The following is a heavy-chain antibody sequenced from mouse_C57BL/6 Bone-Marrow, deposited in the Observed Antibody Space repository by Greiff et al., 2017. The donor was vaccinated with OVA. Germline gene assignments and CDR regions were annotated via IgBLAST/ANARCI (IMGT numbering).Heavy chain of an antibody. J-gene: IGHJ2*01. CDR3: AREELGPYYFDY. D-gene: IGHD4-1*01. Sequence: VQLQQSGPELVKPGASVKISCKASGYTFTDYYINWVKQRPGQGLEWIGWIFPGSGSPYYNEKFKGTATLTVDKSSSKAYMLLSSLTSEDSAVYFCAREELGPYYFDYWGQGTTLTVSS. CDR2: IFPGSGSP. V-gene: IGHV1-75*01. CDR1: GYTFTDYY.